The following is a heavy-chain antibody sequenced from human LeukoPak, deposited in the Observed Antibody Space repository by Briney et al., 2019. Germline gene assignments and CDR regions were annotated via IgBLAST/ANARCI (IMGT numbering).Heavy chain of an antibody. D-gene: IGHD6-6*01. J-gene: IGHJ4*02. CDR3: ARHVAARHFDY. Sequence: SETLSLTCTVSGGSISSYYWSWIRQPPGKGLEWIGYIYYSGSTNYNPSLKSRVTISVDTSKNQFSLKLSSVTAADTAVYYCARHVAARHFDYWGQGTLVTVSS. CDR1: GGSISSYY. V-gene: IGHV4-59*08. CDR2: IYYSGST.